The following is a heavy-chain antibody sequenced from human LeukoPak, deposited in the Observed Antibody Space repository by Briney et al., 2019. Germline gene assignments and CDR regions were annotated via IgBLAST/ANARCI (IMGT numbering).Heavy chain of an antibody. CDR2: MRYDGSNE. V-gene: IGHV3-30*02. J-gene: IGHJ4*02. D-gene: IGHD3-10*01. Sequence: GGSLRLSCAASGFTFRTYGMHWVRQAPGKGLEWVAFMRYDGSNEYYADSVKGRFTISRDNSKNALYLQMNSLRAEDTAVYYCAKDYYGLGSLFDYWGQGTLVTVSS. CDR3: AKDYYGLGSLFDY. CDR1: GFTFRTYG.